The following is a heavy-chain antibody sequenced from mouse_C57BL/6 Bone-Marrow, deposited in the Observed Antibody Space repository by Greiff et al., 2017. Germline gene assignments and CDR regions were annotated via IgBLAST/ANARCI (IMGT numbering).Heavy chain of an antibody. CDR3: ARQGLPPFAY. CDR2: ISSGGSYT. D-gene: IGHD2-4*01. Sequence: EVKLVESGGDLVKPGGSLKLSCAASGFTFSSYGMSWVRQTPDKRLEWVATISSGGSYTYYPDSVKGRFTLSRDNAKNTLYLQMSSLKSEDTAMYYCARQGLPPFAYWGQGTLVTVSA. V-gene: IGHV5-6*02. J-gene: IGHJ3*01. CDR1: GFTFSSYG.